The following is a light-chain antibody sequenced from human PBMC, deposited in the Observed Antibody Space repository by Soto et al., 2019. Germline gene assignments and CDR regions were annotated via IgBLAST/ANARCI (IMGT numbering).Light chain of an antibody. CDR2: TNN. CDR1: RSNIGSNT. V-gene: IGLV1-44*01. CDR3: AVWDDSLSGPV. J-gene: IGLJ3*02. Sequence: QSVLTQPPSASGTPGQRVPISCSGSRSNIGSNTVSWYQQLPGTAPKLLIYTNNQRPSGVPDRFSGSKSGTSASLAISGLQSEDEADYYCAVWDDSLSGPVFGGGTKLTVL.